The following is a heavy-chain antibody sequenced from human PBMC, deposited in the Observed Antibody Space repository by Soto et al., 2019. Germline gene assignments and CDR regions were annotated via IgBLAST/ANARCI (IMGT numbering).Heavy chain of an antibody. J-gene: IGHJ3*02. V-gene: IGHV4-39*01. CDR1: GGSISSSSCH. Sequence: SETLSLTCTVSGGSISSSSCHWGWIRQPPGKGLEWIASIKYSGTTFYNPSLKSRVTLSVDTSKNQFALKLSSVTAAETAVYYCARLGITGGYYDAFDIWGQGTMVTVS. CDR3: ARLGITGGYYDAFDI. CDR2: IKYSGTT. D-gene: IGHD1-26*01.